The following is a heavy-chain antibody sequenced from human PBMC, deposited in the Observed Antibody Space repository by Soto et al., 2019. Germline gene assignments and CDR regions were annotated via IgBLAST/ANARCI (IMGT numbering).Heavy chain of an antibody. D-gene: IGHD2-21*02. Sequence: QVQLVQSGAEMKKPGSSVKVSCRASGDTLSSYTVNWVRQAPGRGLEWLGRIITVLGTTDYAKRFKGRVMITADKSSDTVYMELNRLRSEDRGVYYCARRRYCGYDCFHKHYNGMDVWGQGTTVTVAS. CDR3: ARRRYCGYDCFHKHYNGMDV. CDR2: IITVLGTT. CDR1: GDTLSSYT. V-gene: IGHV1-69*08. J-gene: IGHJ6*02.